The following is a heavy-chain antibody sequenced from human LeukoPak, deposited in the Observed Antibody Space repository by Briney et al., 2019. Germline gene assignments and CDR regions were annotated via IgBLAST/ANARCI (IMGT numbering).Heavy chain of an antibody. Sequence: GGFLRLSCAVSGVTFSDYYMSWIRQAPGKGLEWVSYISGSGNTRYYADSVKGRFTISRDNAKNSLYLQMNSLRAEDTAVYYCASLSDSSGYFYDHAFDLWGQGTMVTVSS. CDR3: ASLSDSSGYFYDHAFDL. J-gene: IGHJ3*01. CDR2: ISGSGNTR. CDR1: GVTFSDYY. D-gene: IGHD3-22*01. V-gene: IGHV3-11*01.